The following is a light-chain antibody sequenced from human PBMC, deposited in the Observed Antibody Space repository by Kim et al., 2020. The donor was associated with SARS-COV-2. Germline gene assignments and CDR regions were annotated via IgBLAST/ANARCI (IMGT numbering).Light chain of an antibody. J-gene: IGLJ3*02. CDR1: SSNIGNNY. Sequence: QSVLTQPSSVSAAPGQKVTISCSGSSSNIGNNYVSWYQQPPGTAPKLLIYDNNKRPSGIPDRFSGSKSGTSATLGITGLQTGDEADYYCGTWDSSLSAGVFGGGTQLTVL. CDR2: DNN. V-gene: IGLV1-51*01. CDR3: GTWDSSLSAGV.